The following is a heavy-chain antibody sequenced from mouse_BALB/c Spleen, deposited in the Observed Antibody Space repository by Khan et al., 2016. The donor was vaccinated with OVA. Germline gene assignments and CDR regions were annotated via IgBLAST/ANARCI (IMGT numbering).Heavy chain of an antibody. CDR3: ARTLYGRCYDYAMDY. Sequence: QIQLVQSGPELKQPGETVKISCKASGYIFTNYGMTWVKQAPGKGLKWMGWINTYTGEPTYADDFKGRFAFSLETSANTVYLQINNLKNEDTATYFCARTLYGRCYDYAMDYWGQGTSVTVSS. V-gene: IGHV9-3-1*01. J-gene: IGHJ4*01. CDR2: INTYTGEP. CDR1: GYIFTNYG. D-gene: IGHD1-1*01.